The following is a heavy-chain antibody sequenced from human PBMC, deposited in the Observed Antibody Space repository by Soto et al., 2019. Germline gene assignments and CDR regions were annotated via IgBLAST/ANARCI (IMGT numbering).Heavy chain of an antibody. J-gene: IGHJ4*02. CDR3: AKDRGYLTFDF. D-gene: IGHD3-22*01. Sequence: EVQLVESGGDSVQPGGSLRLSCAASGFTFSSSWMTWVRQAPGKGLEWVANIKEDGSDKYYADSVKGRFTISRDNSKNSLYLQMNSLRAEDTAVYYCAKDRGYLTFDFWGQGTLVTVSS. CDR1: GFTFSSSW. CDR2: IKEDGSDK. V-gene: IGHV3-7*01.